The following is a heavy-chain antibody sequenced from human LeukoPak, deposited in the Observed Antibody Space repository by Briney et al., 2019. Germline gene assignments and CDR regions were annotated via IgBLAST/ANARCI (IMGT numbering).Heavy chain of an antibody. CDR1: GFTFSDYY. D-gene: IGHD6-19*01. V-gene: IGHV3-11*04. CDR2: ISSSGGTI. J-gene: IGHJ4*02. CDR3: ARDKGTGWYFLY. Sequence: PGGSLRLSCAASGFTFSDYYMSWIRQTPGKGLEWVSYISSSGGTIYYADSVKGRFTISRDNAKNSLYLQMNSLRAEDTAVYYCARDKGTGWYFLYWGQGTLVTVSS.